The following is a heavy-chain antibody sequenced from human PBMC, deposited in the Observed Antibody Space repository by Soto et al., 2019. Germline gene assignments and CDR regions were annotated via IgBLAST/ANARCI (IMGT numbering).Heavy chain of an antibody. Sequence: GGSLRLSCAASGFTFSSYAMSWVRQAPGKGLEWVSAISGSGGSTYYADSVKGRFTISRDNSKNTLYLQMNSLRAEDKAVYYCAKDYRAEYSSSWYLTNPLYNWFDPWGQGILVTVSS. J-gene: IGHJ5*02. CDR2: ISGSGGST. V-gene: IGHV3-23*01. CDR1: GFTFSSYA. D-gene: IGHD6-13*01. CDR3: AKDYRAEYSSSWYLTNPLYNWFDP.